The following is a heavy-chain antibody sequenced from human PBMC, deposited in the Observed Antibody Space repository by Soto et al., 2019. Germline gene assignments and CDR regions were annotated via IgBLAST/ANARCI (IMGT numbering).Heavy chain of an antibody. CDR1: GGSISSSSHH. D-gene: IGHD3-22*01. J-gene: IGHJ6*02. V-gene: IGHV4-39*07. CDR2: IHHSETT. Sequence: SETLSLTCTVSGGSISSSSHHWGWLRRSPGKGLEWIGEIHHSETTNYNPSLNSRVFISVDKSKNQFSLKLNSVNAADTADYYCARTSYYDSTGYYNLDVWGPGTTVS. CDR3: ARTSYYDSTGYYNLDV.